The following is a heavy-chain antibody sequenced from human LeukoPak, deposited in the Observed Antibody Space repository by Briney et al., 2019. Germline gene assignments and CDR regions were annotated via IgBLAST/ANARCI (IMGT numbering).Heavy chain of an antibody. CDR3: ARGRSPNCSGGSCSYYYMDV. CDR1: GGSFSGYY. CDR2: INHSGST. J-gene: IGHJ6*03. D-gene: IGHD2-15*01. V-gene: IGHV4-34*01. Sequence: SETLSLTCAVYGGSFSGYYWSWIRQPPGKGLEWIGEINHSGSTNYNPSLKSRVTISVDTSKNQFSLKLSSVTAADTAVYYCARGRSPNCSGGSCSYYYMDVWGKGTTVTVSS.